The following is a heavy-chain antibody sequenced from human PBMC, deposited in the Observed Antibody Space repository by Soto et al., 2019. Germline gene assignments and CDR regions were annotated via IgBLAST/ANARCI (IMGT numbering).Heavy chain of an antibody. CDR1: DFTLSNAR. D-gene: IGHD3-10*01. J-gene: IGHJ4*02. V-gene: IGHV3-15*07. CDR2: IKRKVDGGTT. Sequence: EVQLVESGGGSVKPGGSLRLSCAVSDFTLSNARMNWVRQAPGKGLEWVGRIKRKVDGGTTDYAAPVKGRFTISRDDSKNMLFLQMNSLKSEDTAVYYCSTGGYPSGLDYWGQGTLVTVSS. CDR3: STGGYPSGLDY.